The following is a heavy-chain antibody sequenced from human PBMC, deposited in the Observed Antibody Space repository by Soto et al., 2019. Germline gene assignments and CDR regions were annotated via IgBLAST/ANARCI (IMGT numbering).Heavy chain of an antibody. CDR1: GFTFSSYG. V-gene: IGHV3-30*18. CDR3: AKVGNYGDYGIDY. D-gene: IGHD4-17*01. Sequence: QVQLVESGGGVVQPGRSLRLSCAASGFTFSSYGMHWVRQAPGKGLEWVAVISYDGSNKYYADSVKGRFTISRDNSKNTLYLQMNSLRAEDTAVYYCAKVGNYGDYGIDYWGQGTLVTVSS. J-gene: IGHJ4*02. CDR2: ISYDGSNK.